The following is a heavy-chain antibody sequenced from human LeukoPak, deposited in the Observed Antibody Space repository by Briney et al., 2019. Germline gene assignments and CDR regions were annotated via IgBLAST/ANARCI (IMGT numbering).Heavy chain of an antibody. V-gene: IGHV3-21*01. CDR2: ISSGSSYI. CDR1: GFTFSSYS. CDR3: AREGYRDFDY. D-gene: IGHD6-13*01. J-gene: IGHJ4*02. Sequence: PGGSLRLSCAASGFTFSSYSMTWVRQAPGKGLEWVSSISSGSSYIYYADSVKGRFTISRDNAKNSLYLQMNSLRAEDTAVYYCAREGYRDFDYWGQGTLVTVSS.